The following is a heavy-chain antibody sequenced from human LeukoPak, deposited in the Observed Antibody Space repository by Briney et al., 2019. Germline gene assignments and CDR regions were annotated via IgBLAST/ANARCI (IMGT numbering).Heavy chain of an antibody. CDR2: IIPIFGTA. V-gene: IGHV1-69*01. CDR1: GGTFSSYA. Sequence: SVKVSCKASGGTFSSYAISWVRQAPGQGLEWMGGIIPIFGTANYAQKFQGRVTITADESTSTAYMELSSLRSEDTAVYYCARVASNGWLQLGLDYWGQGTLVTVSS. D-gene: IGHD5-24*01. J-gene: IGHJ4*02. CDR3: ARVASNGWLQLGLDY.